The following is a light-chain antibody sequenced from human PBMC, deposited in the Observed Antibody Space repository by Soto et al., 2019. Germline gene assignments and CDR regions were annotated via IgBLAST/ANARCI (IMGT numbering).Light chain of an antibody. Sequence: DIPMTQSPSSLSASVGDRVTITCRASQSISSYLNWYQQKPGKAPKLLISAASSLQSGVPSRFSGSGSGTDFTLTISSLQPEDFATYYCQQGYTTPTFGQGTKVEIK. CDR1: QSISSY. CDR2: AAS. V-gene: IGKV1-39*01. CDR3: QQGYTTPT. J-gene: IGKJ1*01.